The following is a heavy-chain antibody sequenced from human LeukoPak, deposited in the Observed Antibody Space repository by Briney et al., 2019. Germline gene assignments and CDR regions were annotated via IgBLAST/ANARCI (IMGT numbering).Heavy chain of an antibody. CDR3: ARVTQQWLGYYFDY. CDR1: GGSISIYY. D-gene: IGHD6-19*01. Sequence: SETLSLTCTVSGGSISIYYWSWIRQPPGKGLEWIGYIYYSGSTNYNPSLKSRVTISVDTSKNQFSLKLSSVTAADTAVYYCARVTQQWLGYYFDYWGQGTLVTVSS. J-gene: IGHJ4*02. V-gene: IGHV4-59*01. CDR2: IYYSGST.